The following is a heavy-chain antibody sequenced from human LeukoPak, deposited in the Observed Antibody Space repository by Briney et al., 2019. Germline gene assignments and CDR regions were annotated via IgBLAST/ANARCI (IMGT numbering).Heavy chain of an antibody. CDR3: ARNLGYCSSTSCGGYGMDV. J-gene: IGHJ6*02. CDR2: INHSGST. D-gene: IGHD2-2*01. V-gene: IGHV4-34*01. CDR1: GGSFSGYY. Sequence: KTSETLSLTCAVYGGSFSGYYWSWIRQPPGKGLEWIGEINHSGSTNYNPSLKSRVTISVDTSKNQLSLKLSSVTAADTAVYYCARNLGYCSSTSCGGYGMDVWGQGTTVTVSS.